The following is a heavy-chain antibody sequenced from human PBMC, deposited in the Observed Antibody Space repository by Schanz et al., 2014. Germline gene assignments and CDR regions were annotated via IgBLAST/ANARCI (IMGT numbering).Heavy chain of an antibody. CDR1: GGTFSSFG. CDR3: ARGTMPGTFDI. V-gene: IGHV1-69*02. D-gene: IGHD2-2*01. Sequence: VQLEQSGAEVKKPGSSVKVSCKASGGTFSSFGISWVRQAPGQGLEWMGRIISILGIPNYAQKFQGRVTFTADKSTSTAYMELSSLRYEDTALYYCARGTMPGTFDIWGQGTMVTVSS. J-gene: IGHJ3*02. CDR2: IISILGIP.